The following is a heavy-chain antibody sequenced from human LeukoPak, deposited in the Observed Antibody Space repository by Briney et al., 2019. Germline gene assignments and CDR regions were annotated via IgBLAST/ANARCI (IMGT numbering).Heavy chain of an antibody. V-gene: IGHV3-74*01. Sequence: GGSLRLSCAASGFTFSNYWMHWVRQAPGKGLVWVSRTDGDGTTANYAESVKGRFTISRDNANNTLYLQINSLSAEDTAVYYCYVHHYYYYMDVWGKGTTVTVSS. CDR2: TDGDGTTA. CDR3: YVHHYYYYMDV. J-gene: IGHJ6*03. D-gene: IGHD3-16*01. CDR1: GFTFSNYW.